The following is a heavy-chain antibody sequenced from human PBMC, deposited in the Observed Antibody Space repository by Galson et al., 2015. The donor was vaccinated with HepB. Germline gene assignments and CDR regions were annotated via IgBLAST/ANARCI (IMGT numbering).Heavy chain of an antibody. Sequence: SLRLSCAASGFTYSSYTMKWVRQAPGEGLEWISSIDSSNSYIYYADSVKGRFTISRDNTKKSLYLQMNSLRAEDTAIHYCARDERLVLDNWGQGTLVTVSS. CDR1: GFTYSSYT. V-gene: IGHV3-21*01. D-gene: IGHD6-6*01. CDR3: ARDERLVLDN. J-gene: IGHJ4*02. CDR2: IDSSNSYI.